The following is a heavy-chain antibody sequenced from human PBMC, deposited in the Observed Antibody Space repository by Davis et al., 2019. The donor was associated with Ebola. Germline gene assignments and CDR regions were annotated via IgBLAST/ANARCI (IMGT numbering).Heavy chain of an antibody. D-gene: IGHD3-10*01. CDR3: AREKTYYYGSGSLHYGMDV. CDR1: GGTFSSYA. J-gene: IGHJ6*02. CDR2: IIPIFGTA. Sequence: SVKVSCKASGGTFSSYAISWVRQAPGQGLEWLGGIIPIFGTANYAQKFQGRVTITADKSTSTAYMELSSLRSEDTAVYYCAREKTYYYGSGSLHYGMDVWGQGTTVTVSS. V-gene: IGHV1-69*06.